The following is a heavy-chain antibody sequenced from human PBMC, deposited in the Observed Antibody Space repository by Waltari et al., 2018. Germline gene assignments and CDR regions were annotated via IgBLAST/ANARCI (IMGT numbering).Heavy chain of an antibody. J-gene: IGHJ6*02. CDR2: IKQDGSEK. CDR1: GFTFSSYW. D-gene: IGHD4-17*01. V-gene: IGHV3-7*03. CDR3: AKADGDYYYYYGMDV. Sequence: EVQLVESGGGLVQPGGSLRLSCAASGFTFSSYWMSWVRQAPGKGLEWVANIKQDGSEKYYVDSVKGRFTISRDNAKNSLYLQMNSLRAEDMALYYCAKADGDYYYYYGMDVWGQGTTVTVSS.